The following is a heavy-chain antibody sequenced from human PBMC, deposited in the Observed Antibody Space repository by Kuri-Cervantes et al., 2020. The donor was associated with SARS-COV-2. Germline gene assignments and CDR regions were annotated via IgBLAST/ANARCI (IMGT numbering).Heavy chain of an antibody. V-gene: IGHV4-61*09. CDR1: GGSISSGSYY. J-gene: IGHJ4*02. Sequence: SETLSLTCTVSGGSISSGSYYRSWIRQPAGKGLEWIGHIYTSGSTNYNPSLKSRVTISVDTSKNQFSLKLSSVTAADTAVYYCAAQLHCSSTSCYLNYWGQGTLVTVSS. CDR2: IYTSGST. CDR3: AAQLHCSSTSCYLNY. D-gene: IGHD2-2*01.